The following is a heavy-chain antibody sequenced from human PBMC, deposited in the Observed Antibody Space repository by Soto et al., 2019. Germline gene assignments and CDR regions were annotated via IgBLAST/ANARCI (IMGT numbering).Heavy chain of an antibody. CDR3: AGTYTKFGVTYYYYMDV. J-gene: IGHJ6*03. CDR1: GGSISSSSYY. Sequence: SETLSLTCTVSGGSISSSSYYWGWIRQPPGKGLEWIGSIYYSGSTYYNPSLKSRVTISVDTSKNQFSLKLSSVTAADTAVYYCAGTYTKFGVTYYYYMDVWGKGTTVTVSS. V-gene: IGHV4-39*01. D-gene: IGHD2-8*01. CDR2: IYYSGST.